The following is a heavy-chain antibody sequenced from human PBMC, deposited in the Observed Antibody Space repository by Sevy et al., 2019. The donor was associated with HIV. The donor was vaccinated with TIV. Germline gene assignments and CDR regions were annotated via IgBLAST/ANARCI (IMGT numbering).Heavy chain of an antibody. CDR2: MNPNSGNT. V-gene: IGHV1-8*01. CDR3: ARGRETAYCSGGSCYRDAFDI. D-gene: IGHD2-15*01. Sequence: ASVKVSCKASGYTFTSYDINWVRQATGQGLEWMGWMNPNSGNTGYAQKFQDRVTMTRNTSISTAYMEMSSLRSEDTAVYYCARGRETAYCSGGSCYRDAFDIWGQGTMVTVSS. J-gene: IGHJ3*02. CDR1: GYTFTSYD.